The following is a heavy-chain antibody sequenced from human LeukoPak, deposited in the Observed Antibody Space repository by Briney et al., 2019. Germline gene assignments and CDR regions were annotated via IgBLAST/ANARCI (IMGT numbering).Heavy chain of an antibody. Sequence: GGSLRLSCAASGFTFSSYWMHWVRQAPGKGLVWVSRISSDGSSTTYADSVKGRFTIPRDNAKNTLYLQMSSLRAEDTAVYYCARGYSGSYRVDYWGQGTLVTVSS. CDR1: GFTFSSYW. CDR2: ISSDGSST. V-gene: IGHV3-74*01. D-gene: IGHD1-26*01. J-gene: IGHJ4*02. CDR3: ARGYSGSYRVDY.